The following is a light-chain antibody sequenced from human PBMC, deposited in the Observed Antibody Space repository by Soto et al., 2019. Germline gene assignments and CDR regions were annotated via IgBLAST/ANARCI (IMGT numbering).Light chain of an antibody. CDR1: QSISSW. Sequence: DIQMTQSPSTLSASVGDRVTITCRASQSISSWLAWYQQKPGKAPYLLIYKASSLQSGVPLRFSGSGSGTEFTLTINSLQPDDFATYYCQHYNNYPSTFGGGTKVEIQ. CDR3: QHYNNYPST. J-gene: IGKJ4*01. CDR2: KAS. V-gene: IGKV1-5*03.